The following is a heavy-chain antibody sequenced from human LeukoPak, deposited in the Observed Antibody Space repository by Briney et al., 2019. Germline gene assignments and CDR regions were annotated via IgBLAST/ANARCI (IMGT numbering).Heavy chain of an antibody. Sequence: PGGSLRLSCAASGFTFSSYGMHWVRQAPGKGLEWVAVISYDGSNKYYADSVKGRFTISRDNSKNTLYLQMNSLRAEDTAVYYCAKDYQEQQPDSDAFDIWGQGTMVTVSS. J-gene: IGHJ3*02. CDR3: AKDYQEQQPDSDAFDI. D-gene: IGHD6-13*01. CDR2: ISYDGSNK. V-gene: IGHV3-30*18. CDR1: GFTFSSYG.